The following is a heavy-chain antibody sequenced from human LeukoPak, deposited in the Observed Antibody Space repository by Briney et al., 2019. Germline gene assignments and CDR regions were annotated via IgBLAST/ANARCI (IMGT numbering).Heavy chain of an antibody. Sequence: HTGGSLRLFCAASGFTFSSYAMSWVRQAPGKGLEWVSAISGSGGSTYYADSVKGRFTISRDNSKNMLYLQMNSLRAEDTAVYYCAGGWLVPANDYWGQGTLVTVSS. D-gene: IGHD6-19*01. CDR2: ISGSGGST. J-gene: IGHJ4*02. V-gene: IGHV3-23*01. CDR3: AGGWLVPANDY. CDR1: GFTFSSYA.